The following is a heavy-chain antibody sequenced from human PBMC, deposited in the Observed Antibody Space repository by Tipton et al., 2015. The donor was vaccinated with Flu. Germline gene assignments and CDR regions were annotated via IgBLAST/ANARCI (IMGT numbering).Heavy chain of an antibody. CDR3: AGSGRHGFSYYYGMDV. CDR2: IYPVDSDT. Sequence: MQLVQSGAEEKKPGESLKISCKGSGDNFASYWIAWVRQRPGKGLEWMGIIYPVDSDTRYNPSFQGHVTISVDKSTRTAYLQWSSLKASDSGIYYWAGSGRHGFSYYYGMDVWGPGTTVTVSS. CDR1: GDNFASYW. J-gene: IGHJ6*02. V-gene: IGHV5-51*01. D-gene: IGHD5-24*01.